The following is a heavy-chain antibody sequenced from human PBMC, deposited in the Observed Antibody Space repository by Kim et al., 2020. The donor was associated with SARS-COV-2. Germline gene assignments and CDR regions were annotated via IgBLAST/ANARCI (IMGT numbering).Heavy chain of an antibody. Sequence: GESLKISCKGSGYSFTSYWIGWVRQMPGKGLEWMGIIYPGDSDTRYSPSFQGQVTISADKSISTAYLQWSSLKASDTAMYYCARRSYYDSSGYYFYYFDYWGQGTLVTVSS. CDR3: ARRSYYDSSGYYFYYFDY. V-gene: IGHV5-51*01. J-gene: IGHJ4*02. CDR1: GYSFTSYW. D-gene: IGHD3-22*01. CDR2: IYPGDSDT.